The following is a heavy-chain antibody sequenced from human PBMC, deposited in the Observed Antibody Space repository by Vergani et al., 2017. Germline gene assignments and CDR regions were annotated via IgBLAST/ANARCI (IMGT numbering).Heavy chain of an antibody. Sequence: QLQLQESGPGLVKPSATLSLTCSVSGASIRSSNYYWGWIRQPPGKGLEWIASIYYSGSTYYNPFLKSRVTISVDTSKNQFSLKLSSVTAADTAVYFCARRSTVEWLVKLGWIDPWGQGILVTVSS. CDR2: IYYSGST. CDR1: GASIRSSNYY. V-gene: IGHV4-39*01. D-gene: IGHD6-19*01. J-gene: IGHJ5*02. CDR3: ARRSTVEWLVKLGWIDP.